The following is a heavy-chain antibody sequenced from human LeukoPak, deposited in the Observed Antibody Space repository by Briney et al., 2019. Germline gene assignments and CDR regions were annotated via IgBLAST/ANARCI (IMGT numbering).Heavy chain of an antibody. J-gene: IGHJ4*02. V-gene: IGHV3-48*01. CDR1: GFPFSSYS. CDR3: AKDRQPDNGWDLDY. CDR2: ISSSSTTI. Sequence: GGSLRLSCAASGFPFSSYSMKWVRQAPGKGLEWVSYISSSSTTIYYADSVKGRFTISRDNSKSTLYLQMNSLRAEDTAVYYCAKDRQPDNGWDLDYWGQGTLVTVST. D-gene: IGHD6-19*01.